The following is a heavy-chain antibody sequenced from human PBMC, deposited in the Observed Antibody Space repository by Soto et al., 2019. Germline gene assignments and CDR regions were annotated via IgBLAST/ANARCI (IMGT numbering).Heavy chain of an antibody. CDR3: ARVNTMIVVVMEDY. Sequence: GGSLRLSCAASGFTFSDSYMTWIRQAPGKGLEWVSYISSGSPYTNYADSVKGRFTISRDNAKNSLYLHLNSLRADDTAVYYCARVNTMIVVVMEDYWGQGTRVTVSS. V-gene: IGHV3-11*05. D-gene: IGHD3-22*01. J-gene: IGHJ4*02. CDR2: ISSGSPYT. CDR1: GFTFSDSY.